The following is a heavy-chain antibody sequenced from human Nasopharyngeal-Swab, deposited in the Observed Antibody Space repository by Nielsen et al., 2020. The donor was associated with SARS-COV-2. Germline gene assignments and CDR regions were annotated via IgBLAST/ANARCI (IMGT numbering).Heavy chain of an antibody. CDR2: ISYDGNNK. Sequence: WIRQPPGKGLEWVAVISYDGNNKYYADSVKGRFSISRDNSKNTLYLQMNSLRAEDTAVYYCARDRRAAGTGGHFDYWGQGTLVTVSS. J-gene: IGHJ4*02. CDR3: ARDRRAAGTGGHFDY. V-gene: IGHV3-30*04. D-gene: IGHD6-13*01.